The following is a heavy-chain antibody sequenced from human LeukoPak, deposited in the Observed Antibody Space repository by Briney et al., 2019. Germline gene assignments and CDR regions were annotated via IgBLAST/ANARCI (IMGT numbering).Heavy chain of an antibody. V-gene: IGHV3-7*01. CDR2: IKQDGSKK. Sequence: GGSLRLSCVASGFPFSSYWMTWVRQAPGKGLEWVANIKQDGSKKSYVDSVKGRFTISRDNAKNSLYLQMNSLRAEDTAVYYCARNDFWSGYYQSNWFDPWGQGTLVTVSS. CDR3: ARNDFWSGYYQSNWFDP. D-gene: IGHD3-3*01. CDR1: GFPFSSYW. J-gene: IGHJ5*02.